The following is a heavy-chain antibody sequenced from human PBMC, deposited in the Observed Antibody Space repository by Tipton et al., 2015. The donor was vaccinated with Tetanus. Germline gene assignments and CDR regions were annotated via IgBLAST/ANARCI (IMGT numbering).Heavy chain of an antibody. CDR1: GSSISRSGHY. CDR2: VYHSGAT. V-gene: IGHV4-61*08. Sequence: TLSLTCTVSGSSISRSGHYWTWIRQPPGKEPGWVGYVYHSGATNYHPSLKSRLAISADTSKNQFSLNLRSVITADTAVYYCARANNDYPKKGPFDYWGQGILVIVSS. CDR3: ARANNDYPKKGPFDY. J-gene: IGHJ4*02. D-gene: IGHD5-12*01.